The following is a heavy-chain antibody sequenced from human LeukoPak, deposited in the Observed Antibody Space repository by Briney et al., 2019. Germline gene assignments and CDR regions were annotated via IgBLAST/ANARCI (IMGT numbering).Heavy chain of an antibody. D-gene: IGHD3-10*01. Sequence: GGSLRLSCAASGFTFSSYDMHWVRQATGKGLEWVSAIGTAGDTYYPGSVKGRFTISRENAKNSLYLQMNSLRAGDTAVYYCAGGYYGSGSTPFDYWDQGTLVAVSS. J-gene: IGHJ4*02. V-gene: IGHV3-13*01. CDR3: AGGYYGSGSTPFDY. CDR2: IGTAGDT. CDR1: GFTFSSYD.